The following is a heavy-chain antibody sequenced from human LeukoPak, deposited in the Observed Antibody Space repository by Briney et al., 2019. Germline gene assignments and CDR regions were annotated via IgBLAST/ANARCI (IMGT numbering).Heavy chain of an antibody. D-gene: IGHD3-22*01. CDR1: GFTFSSYW. V-gene: IGHV3-7*01. J-gene: IGHJ4*02. Sequence: GGSLRLSCAASGFTFSSYWMNWARQAPGKGLEWVASINHNGNVNYYVDSVKGRFTISRDNSKNTLSLQMNSLRVEDTAVYFCARAAYDSSGYLTLWGQGTLVTVSS. CDR2: INHNGNVN. CDR3: ARAAYDSSGYLTL.